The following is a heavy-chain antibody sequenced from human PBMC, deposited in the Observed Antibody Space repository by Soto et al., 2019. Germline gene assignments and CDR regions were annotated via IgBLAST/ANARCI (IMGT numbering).Heavy chain of an antibody. CDR1: GGSINGYY. Sequence: QERLQESGPGLVKPSETLSLTCSVSGGSINGYYWNWIRQPPGKGLEWLGNVYFSGSTHYNPSLEARLTISVDTSKKQLSLTLRSVTAADTAVYYCARQEAVPGTPFDSWGQGTLVSVSS. D-gene: IGHD6-19*01. V-gene: IGHV4-59*01. CDR2: VYFSGST. CDR3: ARQEAVPGTPFDS. J-gene: IGHJ4*02.